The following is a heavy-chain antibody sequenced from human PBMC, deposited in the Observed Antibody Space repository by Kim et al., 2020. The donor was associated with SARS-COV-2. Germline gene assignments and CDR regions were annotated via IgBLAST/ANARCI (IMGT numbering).Heavy chain of an antibody. D-gene: IGHD5-12*01. CDR2: ISRSAQTI. CDR3: AREADGYNSRYFDL. CDR1: GFTFNNYY. V-gene: IGHV3-11*01. Sequence: GGSLRLSCAASGFTFNNYYMGWLRQAPGKGLEWLSYISRSAQTIHYADSVKGRFTISRDNAKNSLFLQMNSLRAEDTSVYYCAREADGYNSRYFDLWGR. J-gene: IGHJ2*01.